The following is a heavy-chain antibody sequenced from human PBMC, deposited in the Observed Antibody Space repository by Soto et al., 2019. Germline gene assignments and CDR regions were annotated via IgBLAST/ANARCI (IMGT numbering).Heavy chain of an antibody. CDR1: GGSISSSRYY. J-gene: IGHJ5*02. V-gene: IGHV4-39*01. Sequence: SETLSLTCTVSGGSISSSRYYWGWIRQPPGKGLAWIGSIYYNGFTYYNPSLKSRVTISVDTSRNQFSLKLNSVTTADTAVYFCARKDDFWSGSGSFDPWGQGTLVTVSS. D-gene: IGHD3-3*01. CDR2: IYYNGFT. CDR3: ARKDDFWSGSGSFDP.